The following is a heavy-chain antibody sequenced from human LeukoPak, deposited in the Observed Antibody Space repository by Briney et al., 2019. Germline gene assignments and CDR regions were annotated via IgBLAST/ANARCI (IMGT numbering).Heavy chain of an antibody. V-gene: IGHV3-30-3*01. Sequence: QAGGSLRLSCAASGFTFSSYAMHWVRQAPGKGLEWVAVISYDGSNKYYADSVKGRFTISRDNSKNTLYLQMNSLRAEDTAVYYCAREIAVAESDAFDIWGQGTMATVSS. CDR2: ISYDGSNK. D-gene: IGHD6-19*01. CDR3: AREIAVAESDAFDI. J-gene: IGHJ3*02. CDR1: GFTFSSYA.